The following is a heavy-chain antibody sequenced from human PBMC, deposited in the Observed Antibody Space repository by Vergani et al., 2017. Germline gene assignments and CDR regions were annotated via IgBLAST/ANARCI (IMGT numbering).Heavy chain of an antibody. CDR3: ARVMWGYCSGGSCYSGPFDY. Sequence: QVQLQESGPGLVKPSQTLSLTCTVSGGSISSGSYYWSWIRQPAGKGLEWIGRIYTSGSTYYNPSLKSRVTISVDRSKNQFSLKLSSVTAADTAVYYCARVMWGYCSGGSCYSGPFDYWGQGTLVTVSS. D-gene: IGHD2-15*01. CDR2: IYTSGST. V-gene: IGHV4-61*02. CDR1: GGSISSGSYY. J-gene: IGHJ4*02.